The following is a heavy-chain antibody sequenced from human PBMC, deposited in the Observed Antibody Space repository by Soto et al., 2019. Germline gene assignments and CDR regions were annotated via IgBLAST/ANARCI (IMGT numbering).Heavy chain of an antibody. V-gene: IGHV1-69*08. CDR3: ARDQYCNVRTCFDYPDI. CDR1: GDTFTTHT. D-gene: IGHD2-15*01. Sequence: QVQLLQSGAEVEKPGSSVKVSCHASGDTFTTHTITWVRQAPGQGLEWVGRIIPLLGLTDYARKFQGRVLMTADKSTSTTYMVLSRLSFEDTALYYCARDQYCNVRTCFDYPDIWGTGTSVTVSS. CDR2: IIPLLGLT. J-gene: IGHJ6*03.